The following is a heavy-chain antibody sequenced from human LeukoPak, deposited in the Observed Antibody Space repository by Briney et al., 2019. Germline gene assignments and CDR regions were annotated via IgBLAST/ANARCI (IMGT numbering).Heavy chain of an antibody. D-gene: IGHD3-10*01. V-gene: IGHV3-33*01. J-gene: IGHJ5*01. Sequence: GGSLRLSCVASGFTFNKYGVHWVRQAPGKGLEWVAVIWYDGRNEYYADSVKGRLAISRDNDKNTVNLQMNSLRAEDTAVYYCARDGSGLAVRGWFDFWGQGTLVTVSS. CDR3: ARDGSGLAVRGWFDF. CDR1: GFTFNKYG. CDR2: IWYDGRNE.